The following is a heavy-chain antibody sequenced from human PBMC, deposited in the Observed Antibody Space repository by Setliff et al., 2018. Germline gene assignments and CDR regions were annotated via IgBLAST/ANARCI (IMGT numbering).Heavy chain of an antibody. D-gene: IGHD3-10*01. Sequence: GGSLRLSCAASGFSFNKHAMHWVRQAPGKGLGWVSSITGSGGDRDYADSVKGRFTISRDNSKNTLYLQMNSLRAEDTAVYYCVTSTIIIYYFDFWGQGTPVTVSS. J-gene: IGHJ4*02. CDR2: ITGSGGDR. CDR3: VTSTIIIYYFDF. CDR1: GFSFNKHA. V-gene: IGHV3-23*01.